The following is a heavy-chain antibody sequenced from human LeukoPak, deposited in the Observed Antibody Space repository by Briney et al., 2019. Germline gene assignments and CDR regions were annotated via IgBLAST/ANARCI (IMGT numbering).Heavy chain of an antibody. D-gene: IGHD2-2*01. J-gene: IGHJ6*03. CDR2: IYHSGST. CDR1: GYSISSGYY. Sequence: NPSETLSLTCTVSGYSISSGYYWGWIRQPPGKGLEWIGSIYHSGSTYYNPSLKSRVTISVDRSKNQFSLKLSSVTAADTAVYYCARALWDCSSTSCPHRYYMDVWGKGTTVTVSS. V-gene: IGHV4-38-2*02. CDR3: ARALWDCSSTSCPHRYYMDV.